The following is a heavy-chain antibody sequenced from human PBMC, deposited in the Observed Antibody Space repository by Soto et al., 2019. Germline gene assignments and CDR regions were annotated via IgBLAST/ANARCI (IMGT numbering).Heavy chain of an antibody. CDR1: GFSLSTSGVG. CDR3: AHSPRQNYVWGSYRPRAYYYYGMDV. Sequence: SGPTLVNPTQTLTLTCTFSGFSLSTSGVGVGWIRQPPGKALEWLALIYWDDDKRYSPSLKSRLTITKDTSKNQVVLTMTNMDPVDTATYYCAHSPRQNYVWGSYRPRAYYYYGMDVWGQGTTVTVSS. D-gene: IGHD3-16*02. J-gene: IGHJ6*02. V-gene: IGHV2-5*02. CDR2: IYWDDDK.